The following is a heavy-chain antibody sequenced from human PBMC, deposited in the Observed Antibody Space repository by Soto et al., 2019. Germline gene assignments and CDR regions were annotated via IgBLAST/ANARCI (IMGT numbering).Heavy chain of an antibody. CDR2: ISSSSSYI. J-gene: IGHJ4*02. D-gene: IGHD6-13*01. Sequence: EVQLVESGGGLVKPGGSLRLSCAASGFTFSSYSMNWVRQAPGKGLEWVSSISSSSSYIYYADSAKGRFTISRDNAKNSLYLQMNSLRAEDTAVYYCASLPIAAAGNIGYWGQGTLVTVSS. V-gene: IGHV3-21*01. CDR3: ASLPIAAAGNIGY. CDR1: GFTFSSYS.